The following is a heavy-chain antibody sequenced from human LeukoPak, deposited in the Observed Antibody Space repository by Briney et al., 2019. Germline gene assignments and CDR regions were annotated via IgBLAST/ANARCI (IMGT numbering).Heavy chain of an antibody. CDR1: GFTFSSYW. D-gene: IGHD3-9*01. Sequence: PGGSLRLSCAASGFTFSSYWMSWVRHAPGKRLEWVANIKQDGSEKYYVDSVKGRFTISRDNAKNSLYLQMNSLRAEDPAVYYCARDSMYYDILTGYFDYWGQGTLVTVSS. CDR3: ARDSMYYDILTGYFDY. J-gene: IGHJ4*02. CDR2: IKQDGSEK. V-gene: IGHV3-7*01.